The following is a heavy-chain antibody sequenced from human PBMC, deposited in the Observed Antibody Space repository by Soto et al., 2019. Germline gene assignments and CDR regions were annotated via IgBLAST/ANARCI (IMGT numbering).Heavy chain of an antibody. CDR1: GGTYSSYA. CDR3: ILGYSSSWKSFFDY. V-gene: IGHV1-69*01. D-gene: IGHD3-10*01. Sequence: QVHVVQSGAEMKSLGSSVKVSCQASGGTYSSYAFNWVRQATGQGLEWMGGIIHVFETTNLAQKFQGRVTLTADESTTTAYVELSRLRSEDAAVYFCILGYSSSWKSFFDYWGKGALVSVTS. J-gene: IGHJ4*02. CDR2: IIHVFETT.